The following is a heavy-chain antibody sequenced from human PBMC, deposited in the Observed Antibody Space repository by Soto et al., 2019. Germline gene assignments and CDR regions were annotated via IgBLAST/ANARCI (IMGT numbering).Heavy chain of an antibody. CDR3: ARQSLGYCSSTSCYGWFDP. Sequence: QVQLQESGPGLVKPSQTLSLTCTVSGGSISSGDYYWSWIRQPPGKGLEWIGYIYYSGSTYYNPSLKSRVTLSVDTSKNQFSLKLSSVTAADTAVYYCARQSLGYCSSTSCYGWFDPWGQGTLVTVSS. D-gene: IGHD2-2*01. CDR1: GGSISSGDYY. V-gene: IGHV4-30-4*01. J-gene: IGHJ5*02. CDR2: IYYSGST.